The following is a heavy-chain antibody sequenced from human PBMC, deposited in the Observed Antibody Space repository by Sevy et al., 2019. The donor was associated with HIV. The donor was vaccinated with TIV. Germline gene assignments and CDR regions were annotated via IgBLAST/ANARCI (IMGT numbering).Heavy chain of an antibody. J-gene: IGHJ6*02. Sequence: GGSLRLSCAASGFTFSSYGMHWVRQAPGKGLEWVAVISYDGSNKYYADSVKGRFTISRENAKNSLYLQMNNLRAGDTAVYYCTRSGGYSDYGMDVWGQGTTVTVSS. V-gene: IGHV3-30*03. CDR1: GFTFSSYG. CDR3: TRSGGYSDYGMDV. D-gene: IGHD5-12*01. CDR2: ISYDGSNK.